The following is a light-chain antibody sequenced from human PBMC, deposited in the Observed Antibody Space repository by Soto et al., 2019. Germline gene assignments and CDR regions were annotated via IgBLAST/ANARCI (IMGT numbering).Light chain of an antibody. Sequence: QSVLTQPASVSGSPGQSITISCTGTSGDVGGYIYVSWYQQHPGKAPKLMIYEVSYRPSGVSNRFSGPKSGNTASLTISGLQAEDEADYYCSSYTSGTTPLVFGTGTKVTV. V-gene: IGLV2-14*01. CDR3: SSYTSGTTPLV. CDR2: EVS. CDR1: SGDVGGYIY. J-gene: IGLJ1*01.